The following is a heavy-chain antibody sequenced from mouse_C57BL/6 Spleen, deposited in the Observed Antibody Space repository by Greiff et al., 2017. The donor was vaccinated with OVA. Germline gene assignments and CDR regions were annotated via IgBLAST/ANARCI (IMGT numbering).Heavy chain of an antibody. Sequence: QVQLQQPGTELVKPGASVKLSCKASGYTFTSYWMHWVKQRPGQGLEWIGNINPSNGGTNYNEKFKSKATLTVDKSSSTAYMQLISLTSEDSAVYYCARGASTVVATRYWYFDVWGTGTTVTVSS. CDR1: GYTFTSYW. V-gene: IGHV1-53*01. CDR2: INPSNGGT. J-gene: IGHJ1*03. D-gene: IGHD1-1*01. CDR3: ARGASTVVATRYWYFDV.